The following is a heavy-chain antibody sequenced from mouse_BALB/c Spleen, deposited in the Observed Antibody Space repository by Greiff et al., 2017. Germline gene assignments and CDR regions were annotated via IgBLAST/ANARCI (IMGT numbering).Heavy chain of an antibody. J-gene: IGHJ2*01. D-gene: IGHD2-13*01. CDR3: ARVDGDYDY. Sequence: EVQRVESGRGLVQPGGSLRLSCATSGFTFTDYYMSWVRQPPGKALEWLGFIRNNANGYTTEYSASVKGRFTISRDNSQSILDLQMNTLGAEDGATYYGARVDGDYDYWGQGTTVTVSS. CDR2: IRNNANGYTT. CDR1: GFTFTDYY. V-gene: IGHV7-3*02.